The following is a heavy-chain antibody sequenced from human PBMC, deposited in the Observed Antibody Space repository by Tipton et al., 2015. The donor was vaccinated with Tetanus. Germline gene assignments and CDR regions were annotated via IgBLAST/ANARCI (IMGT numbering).Heavy chain of an antibody. J-gene: IGHJ6*02. CDR3: ARHSGWYNFFNGVDV. D-gene: IGHD6-19*01. V-gene: IGHV4-59*07. Sequence: TLSLTCTGSGGSISSYYWSWIRQPPGKGLEWIGYIYFSGHTKYNPSFKSRVTFSLDTSQNQISLQLTSVTAADTAVYYCARHSGWYNFFNGVDVWGLGTTVTVSS. CDR1: GGSISSYY. CDR2: IYFSGHT.